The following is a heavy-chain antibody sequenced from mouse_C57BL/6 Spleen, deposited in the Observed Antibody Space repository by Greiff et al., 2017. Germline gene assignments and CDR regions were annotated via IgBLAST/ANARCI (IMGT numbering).Heavy chain of an antibody. D-gene: IGHD2-1*01. CDR1: GYTFTDYN. V-gene: IGHV1-18*01. CDR3: ARGNYGNYVWYFDV. CDR2: INPNNGGT. Sequence: VQLQQSGPELVKPGASVKIPCKASGYTFTDYNMDWVKQSHGKSLEWIGDINPNNGGTIYNQKFKGKATLTVDKSSSTAYMELRSLTSEDTAVYYFARGNYGNYVWYFDVWGTGTTVTVSS. J-gene: IGHJ1*03.